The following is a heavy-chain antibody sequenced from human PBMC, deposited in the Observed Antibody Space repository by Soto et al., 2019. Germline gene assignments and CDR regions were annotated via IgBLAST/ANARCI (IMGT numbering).Heavy chain of an antibody. CDR2: IIPIFGTA. CDR3: AREGEYSSSWYYFDY. CDR1: GGTFSSYA. J-gene: IGHJ4*02. D-gene: IGHD6-13*01. V-gene: IGHV1-69*12. Sequence: QVQLVQSGAEVKKPGSSVKVSCKASGGTFSSYAISWVRQAPGQGLEWMGGIIPIFGTANYAQKFQGRVTIXXDXSKXTAYMELSSLRSEDTAVYYCAREGEYSSSWYYFDYWGQGTLVTVSS.